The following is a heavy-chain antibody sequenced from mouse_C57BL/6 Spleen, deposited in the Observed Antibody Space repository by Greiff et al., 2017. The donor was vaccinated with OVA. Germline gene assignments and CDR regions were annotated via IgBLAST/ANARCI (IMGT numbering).Heavy chain of an antibody. J-gene: IGHJ4*01. CDR1: GYTFTSYG. CDR2: IYIGNGYT. D-gene: IGHD1-1*01. V-gene: IGHV1-58*01. CDR3: ARSVVATRYAMDY. Sequence: DVKLQESGAELVRPGSSVKMSCKTSGYTFTSYGINWVKQRPGQGLEWIGYIYIGNGYTEYNEKFKGKATLTSDTSSSTAYMQLSSLTSEDSAIYFCARSVVATRYAMDYWGQGTSVTVSS.